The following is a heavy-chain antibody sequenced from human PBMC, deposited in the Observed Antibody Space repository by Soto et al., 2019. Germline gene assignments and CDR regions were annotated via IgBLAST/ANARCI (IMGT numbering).Heavy chain of an antibody. CDR2: ISYDGILK. CDR3: AKDFKISGGHYGSLNYYYGMDV. Sequence: QVHLVESGGGVVQPGRSLRLSCEASGFTFSAFGMHWVRQAPGKGLEWVAIISYDGILKYYADPVKGRFTISRDTSKSALYLQMNSLRPEDTAVYYCAKDFKISGGHYGSLNYYYGMDVWGQGTTVYVSS. D-gene: IGHD3-10*01. V-gene: IGHV3-30*18. J-gene: IGHJ6*02. CDR1: GFTFSAFG.